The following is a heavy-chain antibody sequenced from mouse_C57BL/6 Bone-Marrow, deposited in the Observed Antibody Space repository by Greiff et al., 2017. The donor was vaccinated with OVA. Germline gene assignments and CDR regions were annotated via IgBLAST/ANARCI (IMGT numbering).Heavy chain of an antibody. V-gene: IGHV5-12*01. Sequence: EVMLVESGGGLVQPGGSLKLSCAASGFTFSDYYMYWVRQTPEKRLEWVAYISNGGGSTYYPDTVKGRFTISRDNAKNTLYLQMSRLKSEDTAMYYCARHCHYYGSSYYAMDYWGQGTSVTVS. CDR1: GFTFSDYY. D-gene: IGHD1-1*01. CDR2: ISNGGGST. CDR3: ARHCHYYGSSYYAMDY. J-gene: IGHJ4*01.